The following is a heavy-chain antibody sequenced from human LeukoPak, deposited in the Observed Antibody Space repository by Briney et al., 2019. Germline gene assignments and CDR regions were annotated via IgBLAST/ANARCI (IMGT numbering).Heavy chain of an antibody. Sequence: GGSLRLSCAASGFTFRSFAMSWVRQAPGKGLEWVSGIIGSGRTTFYADSVKGRFTISRDNSKNTLYLQMNSLRAEDTAIYYCAKKEGDTYFSWYMDVWGKGTTVTVSS. V-gene: IGHV3-23*01. CDR2: IIGSGRTT. CDR3: AKKEGDTYFSWYMDV. D-gene: IGHD2-21*01. CDR1: GFTFRSFA. J-gene: IGHJ6*03.